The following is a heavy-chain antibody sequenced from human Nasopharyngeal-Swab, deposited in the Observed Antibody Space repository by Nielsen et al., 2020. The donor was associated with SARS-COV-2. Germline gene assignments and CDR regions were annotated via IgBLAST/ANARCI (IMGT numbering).Heavy chain of an antibody. CDR3: ATGFAITMVRGVRYYYYGMDV. V-gene: IGHV1-24*01. Sequence: APVKVSCKVSGYTLTELSMHWVRQAPGKGLEWMGGFDPEDGETIYAQKFQGRVTMTEDTSTDTAYMELSSLRSEDTAVYYCATGFAITMVRGVRYYYYGMDVWGQGTTVTVSS. CDR1: GYTLTELS. J-gene: IGHJ6*02. CDR2: FDPEDGET. D-gene: IGHD3-10*01.